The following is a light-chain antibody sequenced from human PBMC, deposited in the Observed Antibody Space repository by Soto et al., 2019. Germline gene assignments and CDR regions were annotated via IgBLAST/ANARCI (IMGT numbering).Light chain of an antibody. V-gene: IGKV1-5*03. Sequence: DIQMTQSPSTLSASVGDRVTITCRASQSISSWLAWYQQKPGKAPKLLIYKASSLESGVPSRFSGSGYGTEFTLTISSLQTDEFATYYCQHLGTFGQGTKWIS. J-gene: IGKJ1*01. CDR3: QHLGT. CDR2: KAS. CDR1: QSISSW.